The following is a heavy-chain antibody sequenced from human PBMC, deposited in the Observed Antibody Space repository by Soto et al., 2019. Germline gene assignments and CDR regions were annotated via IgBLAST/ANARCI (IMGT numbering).Heavy chain of an antibody. J-gene: IGHJ4*02. CDR2: MYPGDSDT. Sequence: GESLKISCRGSGYDFNTNWFGWVRQLPGRGLELVGIMYPGDSDTRLHPSLQGHVTLSADVTVSTAFLQWRTLKTSDRGMYFCARLARDCNKPSCYYGDHWGQGTWVTVSS. CDR3: ARLARDCNKPSCYYGDH. CDR1: GYDFNTNW. D-gene: IGHD3-22*01. V-gene: IGHV5-51*01.